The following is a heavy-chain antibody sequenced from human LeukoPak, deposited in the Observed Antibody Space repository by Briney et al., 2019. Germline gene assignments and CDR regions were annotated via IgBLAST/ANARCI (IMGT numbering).Heavy chain of an antibody. CDR3: SVSAEAAGRFDY. D-gene: IGHD6-13*01. V-gene: IGHV1-2*02. Sequence: GASVKVSCKASGYTFTYYYMHWVRQAPGQGLEWMGWINPNSGDTNYAQRFQGRVTMTRDTSINTAYMELSRLRSDDTAVYSRSVSAEAAGRFDYWGQGTLVTVSS. J-gene: IGHJ4*02. CDR2: INPNSGDT. CDR1: GYTFTYYY.